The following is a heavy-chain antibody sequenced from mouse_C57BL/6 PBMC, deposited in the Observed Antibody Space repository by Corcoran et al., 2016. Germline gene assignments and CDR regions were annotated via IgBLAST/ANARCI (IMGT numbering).Heavy chain of an antibody. CDR1: GYTFTDYY. J-gene: IGHJ4*01. CDR2: INPNNGGT. CDR3: ARSPSYYYAMDY. Sequence: EVQLQQSGPELVKPGASVKISCKASGYTFTDYYMNWVKQSQGKSLEWIGDINPNNGGTSYNQKFKGKATLTVDKSSSTAYMELRSLTSEDSAVYYCARSPSYYYAMDYWGQGTSVTVSS. V-gene: IGHV1-26*01.